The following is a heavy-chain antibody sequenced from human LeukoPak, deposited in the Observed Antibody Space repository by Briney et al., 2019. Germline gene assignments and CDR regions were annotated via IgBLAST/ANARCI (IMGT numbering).Heavy chain of an antibody. V-gene: IGHV3-21*01. J-gene: IGHJ3*02. D-gene: IGHD3-3*01. Sequence: GGSLRLSCAASGFTFSSYSMHWVRQAPGKGLEWVSSISGSSSYIYYADSVKGRFTISRDNAKNSLYLQMNSLRAEDTAVYYCARDNPRITIFGVVPDAFDIWGQGTMVTVSP. CDR2: ISGSSSYI. CDR1: GFTFSSYS. CDR3: ARDNPRITIFGVVPDAFDI.